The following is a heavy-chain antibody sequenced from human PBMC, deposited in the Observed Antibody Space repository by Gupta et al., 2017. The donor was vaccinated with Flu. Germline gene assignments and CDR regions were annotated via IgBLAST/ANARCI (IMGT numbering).Heavy chain of an antibody. D-gene: IGHD4-17*01. V-gene: IGHV3-53*04. Sequence: EVRLLESGGRVVQPGGSLKLSCAVSGFTISSSYMTWVRQAPGKGLEWVSIVYHGESTYYADSVKGRFTISRQSSKNLLFLQMNSLKFEDSGVYYCAKLGGDFGDHGGFHPWGQGTLVTVSS. CDR1: GFTISSSY. CDR3: AKLGGDFGDHGGFHP. CDR2: VYHGEST. J-gene: IGHJ5*02.